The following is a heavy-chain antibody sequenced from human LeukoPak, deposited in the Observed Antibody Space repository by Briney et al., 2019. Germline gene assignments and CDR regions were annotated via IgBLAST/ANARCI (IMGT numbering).Heavy chain of an antibody. Sequence: SETLSLTCTVSGGSISSSSYYWGWIRQPPGKGLEWIGSIYYSGSTYYNPSLKSRVTISLVMSKNQFSLKLSSVTAADTAVYYCASAQQWLGPDGYWGQGTLVTVSS. J-gene: IGHJ4*02. V-gene: IGHV4-39*07. CDR2: IYYSGST. CDR3: ASAQQWLGPDGY. CDR1: GGSISSSSYY. D-gene: IGHD6-19*01.